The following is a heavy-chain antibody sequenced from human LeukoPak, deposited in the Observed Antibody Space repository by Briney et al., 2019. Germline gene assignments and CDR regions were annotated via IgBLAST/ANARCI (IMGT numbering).Heavy chain of an antibody. Sequence: ASVKVSCKASGYTFTSYGTSWVRQATGQGLEWMGWMNPNSGNTGYAQKFQGRVTMTRNTSISTAYMELSSLRSEDTAVYYCARVSSGCFDYWGQGTLVTVSS. CDR3: ARVSSGCFDY. CDR2: MNPNSGNT. CDR1: GYTFTSYG. V-gene: IGHV1-8*02. D-gene: IGHD6-19*01. J-gene: IGHJ4*02.